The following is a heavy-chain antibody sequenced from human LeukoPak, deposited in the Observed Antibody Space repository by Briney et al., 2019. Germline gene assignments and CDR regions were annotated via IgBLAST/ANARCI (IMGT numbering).Heavy chain of an antibody. V-gene: IGHV3-66*01. CDR2: IYAGGAT. CDR3: ARDLN. CDR1: GFTFFTNY. Sequence: PGGSLRLSCAASGFTFFTNYMSWVRQAPGKGLEWVSVIYAGGATYYSDSVRGRFTISRDNSKNTLYLQMNSLRAEDTAVYYCARDLNWGQGTLVTVSS. J-gene: IGHJ4*02.